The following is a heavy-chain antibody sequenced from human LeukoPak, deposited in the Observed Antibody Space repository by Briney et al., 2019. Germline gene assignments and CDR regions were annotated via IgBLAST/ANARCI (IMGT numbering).Heavy chain of an antibody. CDR3: ARDQGSYGLFDY. CDR2: ITSDGSTT. CDR1: GFTFSNYY. D-gene: IGHD5-18*01. V-gene: IGHV3-74*01. J-gene: IGHJ4*02. Sequence: GGSLRLSRAASGFTFSNYYMHWVRQVPGTGLVLVSRITSDGSTTRYADSVKGRFTISRDNGKNTLYLQMNSLRAEDTAVYYCARDQGSYGLFDYWGQGTLVTVSS.